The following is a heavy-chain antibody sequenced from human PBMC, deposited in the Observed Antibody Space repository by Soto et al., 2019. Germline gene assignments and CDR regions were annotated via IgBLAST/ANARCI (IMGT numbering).Heavy chain of an antibody. Sequence: EVQLLESGGGLVQPGGSLRLTCVGSGFTFRNQDMRWVRQAPGKGLEWVSGISGRGGVTYYADSVKGRCTISRDNSKNTLYLQMNNLRANDTDVYYCAKDRQFRSYYESAGHYNDWGQGTLVTVSS. J-gene: IGHJ4*02. D-gene: IGHD3-22*01. CDR2: ISGRGGVT. CDR1: GFTFRNQD. CDR3: AKDRQFRSYYESAGHYND. V-gene: IGHV3-23*01.